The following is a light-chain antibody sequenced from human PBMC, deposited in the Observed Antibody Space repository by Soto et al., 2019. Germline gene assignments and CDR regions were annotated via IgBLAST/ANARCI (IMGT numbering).Light chain of an antibody. CDR3: SSYTSSSTRV. Sequence: QSVLTQPASVSVSPGQSITISCTGTSSDVGGYNYVSWYQQHPGKAPKLMIYEVSNRPSGISNRFSGSKSGNTASLTISGLQADDEADYYCSSYTSSSTRVFGTGTKVTVL. CDR2: EVS. V-gene: IGLV2-14*01. J-gene: IGLJ1*01. CDR1: SSDVGGYNY.